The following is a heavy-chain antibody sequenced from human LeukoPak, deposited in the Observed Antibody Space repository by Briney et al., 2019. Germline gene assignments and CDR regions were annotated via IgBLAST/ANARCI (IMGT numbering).Heavy chain of an antibody. CDR1: GGSISSSSYY. CDR3: AREYYGDYVQYVDC. J-gene: IGHJ4*02. CDR2: IYYSGST. D-gene: IGHD4-17*01. V-gene: IGHV4-39*07. Sequence: PSETLSLTCTVSGGSISSSSYYWGWIRQPPGKGLEWIGSIYYSGSTYYNPSLKSRVTISVDTSKNQFSLKLSSVTAADTAVYYCAREYYGDYVQYVDCWGQGTLVTVSS.